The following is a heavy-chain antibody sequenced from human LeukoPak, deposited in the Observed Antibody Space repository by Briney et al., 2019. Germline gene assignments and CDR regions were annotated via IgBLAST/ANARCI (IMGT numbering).Heavy chain of an antibody. V-gene: IGHV4-39*07. CDR2: IYYSRST. CDR1: GGSISSASYY. Sequence: SETLSLTCTVSGGSISSASYYCGWIRQPPGKGLEWIGSIYYSRSTYYNPSLKSRVTISVDTSKNEFSLKLSSVTAADTAVYYCARVSGYDWESFYDYWGQGTLVTVSS. CDR3: ARVSGYDWESFYDY. J-gene: IGHJ4*02. D-gene: IGHD5-12*01.